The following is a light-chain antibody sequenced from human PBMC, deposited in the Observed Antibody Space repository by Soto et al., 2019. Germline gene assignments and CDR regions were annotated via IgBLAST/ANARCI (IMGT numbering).Light chain of an antibody. CDR1: SGSVSTTCY. J-gene: IGLJ3*02. V-gene: IGLV8-61*01. CDR3: VLHMGSGIGV. CDR2: STD. Sequence: QTVVTQEPSFSVSPGGTITLTCGLSSGSVSTTCYPSWFQQTPGRAPRTLIYSTDTRSSGVPDRFSGSILGNKAALTITGAQADDESDYYCVLHMGSGIGVFGGGTQLTVL.